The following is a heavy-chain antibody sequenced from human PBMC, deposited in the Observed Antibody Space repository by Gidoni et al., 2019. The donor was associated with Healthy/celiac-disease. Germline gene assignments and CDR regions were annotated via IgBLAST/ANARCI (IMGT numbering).Heavy chain of an antibody. D-gene: IGHD2-2*02. CDR3: ARLYCSSTSCYTGLFGLVGEDYMDV. CDR2: IGAYNGNT. CDR1: GYTFTSFG. Sequence: QVQLVQSGAEVKKPGASVKVSCKASGYTFTSFGISWVRQAPGKGLGWMGWIGAYNGNTNYAQKLQGRVTMTTDTSTSTAYMELRSLRSDDTAVYYCARLYCSSTSCYTGLFGLVGEDYMDVWGKGTTVTVSS. J-gene: IGHJ6*03. V-gene: IGHV1-18*01.